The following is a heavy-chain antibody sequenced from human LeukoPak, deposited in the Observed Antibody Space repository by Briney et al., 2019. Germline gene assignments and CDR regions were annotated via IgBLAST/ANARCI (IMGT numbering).Heavy chain of an antibody. CDR2: IYHSEST. D-gene: IGHD6-19*01. CDR3: ASWGQWLPREYFQH. J-gene: IGHJ1*01. V-gene: IGHV4-38-2*01. Sequence: SETLSLTCAVSGYSISSGYYWGWIRQPPGKGLEWIGSIYHSESTYYNPSLKSRVTISVDTSKNQFSLKLSSVTAADTAVYYCASWGQWLPREYFQHWGQGTLVTVSS. CDR1: GYSISSGYY.